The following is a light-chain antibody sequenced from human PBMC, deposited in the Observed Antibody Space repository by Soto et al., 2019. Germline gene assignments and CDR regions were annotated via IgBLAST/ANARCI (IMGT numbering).Light chain of an antibody. J-gene: IGKJ1*01. Sequence: EIVMTQSPATLSLSPGERATLSCRASQSVSSYLAWYQQKPGQAPRLLIYGASTRATGIPDRFSGSGSGTEFTLTISSLQSEDFAVYYCQQYNNWPRTFGQGTKWIS. CDR2: GAS. CDR1: QSVSSY. CDR3: QQYNNWPRT. V-gene: IGKV3D-15*01.